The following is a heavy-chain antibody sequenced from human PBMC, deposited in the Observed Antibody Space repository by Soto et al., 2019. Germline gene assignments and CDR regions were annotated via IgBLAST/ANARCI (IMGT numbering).Heavy chain of an antibody. V-gene: IGHV4-59*01. Sequence: SETLSLTCTVSGVSISSYYWICIRQPPGKGLERIGCIYYSGSATYTPSLKSRATISVDTSNDHFSLKWISVTAAYPAVYYCARDQAPAALLGWFDPWGQRNLVTVSS. CDR1: GVSISSYY. D-gene: IGHD2-2*01. CDR2: IYYSGSA. J-gene: IGHJ5*02. CDR3: ARDQAPAALLGWFDP.